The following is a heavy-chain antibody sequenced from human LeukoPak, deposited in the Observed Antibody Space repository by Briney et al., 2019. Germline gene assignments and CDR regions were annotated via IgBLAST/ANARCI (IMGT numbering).Heavy chain of an antibody. D-gene: IGHD2-8*01. V-gene: IGHV1-3*01. CDR2: INAGNGNT. Sequence: VASVNVSCKASGYTFTSYAMHWVRQAPGQRLEWMGWINAGNGNTKYSQKFQGRVTITRDTSASTAYMELSSPRSEDTAVYYCARLKYCTNGVCYAGFDYWGQGTLVTVSS. J-gene: IGHJ4*02. CDR3: ARLKYCTNGVCYAGFDY. CDR1: GYTFTSYA.